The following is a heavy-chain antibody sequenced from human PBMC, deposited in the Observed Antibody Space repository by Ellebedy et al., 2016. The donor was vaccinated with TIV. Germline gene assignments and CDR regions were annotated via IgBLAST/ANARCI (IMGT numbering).Heavy chain of an antibody. CDR3: ARDLDKSSGWYGGAAY. D-gene: IGHD6-19*01. CDR1: GFTFGSYA. J-gene: IGHJ4*02. Sequence: PGGSLRLSCAASGFTFGSYAMHWVRQAPGKGLEWVAHISYEGSNKHYADSVKGRFTIARDNSMTTVYLEMNSLRAEDTALYYCARDLDKSSGWYGGAAYWGQGTQVTVSS. V-gene: IGHV3-30-3*01. CDR2: ISYEGSNK.